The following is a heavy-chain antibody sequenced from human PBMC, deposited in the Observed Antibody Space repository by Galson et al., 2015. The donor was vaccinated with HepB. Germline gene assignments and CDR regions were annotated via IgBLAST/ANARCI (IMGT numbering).Heavy chain of an antibody. CDR3: AGGSPSSYDAFDY. CDR2: IIPIFGTA. J-gene: IGHJ4*02. CDR1: GGTFSSYA. Sequence: SCKAPGGTFSSYAISWVRQTPGQGLEWMGGIIPIFGTANYAQKFQGRVTITADKSTSTAYMELSSLRSEDTAVYYRAGGSPSSYDAFDYWGQGTLVTVSS. V-gene: IGHV1-69*06. D-gene: IGHD3-3*01.